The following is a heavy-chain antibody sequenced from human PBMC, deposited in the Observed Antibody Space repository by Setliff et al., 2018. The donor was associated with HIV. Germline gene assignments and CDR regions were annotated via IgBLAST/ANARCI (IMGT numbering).Heavy chain of an antibody. D-gene: IGHD5-12*01. J-gene: IGHJ4*03. CDR2: IYYTENT. CDR1: GGSITNSNYY. CDR3: ATLRWLRSKHSDY. Sequence: SETLSRTCTVSGGSITNSNYYWGWFRQPPGKGLEWIGAIYYTENTYYNPSLKSRVTMSVDTSKNQFSLKLRSVTAADTAVYFCATLRWLRSKHSDYWGQGTMVTVSS. V-gene: IGHV4-39*01.